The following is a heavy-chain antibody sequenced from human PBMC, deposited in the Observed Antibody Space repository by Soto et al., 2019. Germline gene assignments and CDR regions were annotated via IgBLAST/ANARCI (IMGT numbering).Heavy chain of an antibody. CDR1: GGSISSYY. Sequence: SGTLFLTCIVCGGSISSYYWSGIRQPPGTGLEWIGYIYYSGSTNYNPSLKSRVTISVDTSKNQFSLTLRSGTAVGPAVYYCTRQHDTLAGPMDFWGQGTPVTVSS. J-gene: IGHJ4*02. V-gene: IGHV4-59*08. CDR2: IYYSGST. CDR3: TRQHDTLAGPMDF. D-gene: IGHD6-19*01.